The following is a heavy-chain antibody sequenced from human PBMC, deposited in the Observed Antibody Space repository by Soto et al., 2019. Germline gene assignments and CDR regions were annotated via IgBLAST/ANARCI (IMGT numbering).Heavy chain of an antibody. CDR1: DGSISNYY. V-gene: IGHV4-59*08. CDR2: IHYSGNT. J-gene: IGHJ4*02. CDR3: ARGHYDFWSGYFATIDY. Sequence: PSETLSLTCSVSDGSISNYYWSWIRQPPGKGLEWIGYIHYSGNTKYNPSLKSRVTISSDTSKDQFSLKLTSMTAADTAVYYCARGHYDFWSGYFATIDYWGQGTLVTVSS. D-gene: IGHD3-3*01.